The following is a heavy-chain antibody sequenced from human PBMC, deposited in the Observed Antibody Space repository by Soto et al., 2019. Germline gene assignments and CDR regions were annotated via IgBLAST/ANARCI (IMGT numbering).Heavy chain of an antibody. CDR3: ARVGDMGDFWSGYYGGGFDY. V-gene: IGHV3-7*01. J-gene: IGHJ4*02. CDR1: GFTFSSYW. D-gene: IGHD3-3*01. CDR2: IKQDGSEK. Sequence: LRLSCAASGFTFSSYWMSWVRQAPGKGLEWVANIKQDGSEKYYVDSVKGRFTISRDNAKNSLYLQMNSLRAEDTAVYYCARVGDMGDFWSGYYGGGFDYWGQGTLVTVSS.